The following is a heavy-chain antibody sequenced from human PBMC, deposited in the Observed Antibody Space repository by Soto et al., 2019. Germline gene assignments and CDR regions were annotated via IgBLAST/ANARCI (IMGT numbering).Heavy chain of an antibody. CDR3: ARHVGDLRGGYYGMDV. J-gene: IGHJ6*02. CDR2: IYPGDSDT. D-gene: IGHD3-16*01. CDR1: GYSFTSYG. V-gene: IGHV5-51*01. Sequence: PGESLTTWCKVSGYSFTSYGIGWVRQMPGKGLERMGIIYPGDSDTRYSPSFQGQVTISADKSISTAYLQWSSLKASDTAMYYCARHVGDLRGGYYGMDVWGQGTTVTVSS.